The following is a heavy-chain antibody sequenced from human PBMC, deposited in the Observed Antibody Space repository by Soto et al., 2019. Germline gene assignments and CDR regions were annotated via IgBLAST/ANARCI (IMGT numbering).Heavy chain of an antibody. CDR3: ARGGYCTNGVCSRPVDY. Sequence: KPSETLSLTCTVSGGSISSGDYYWSWIRHPPGKGLEWIGYIYYSGSTYYNPSLKSRVTISVDTSKNQFSLKLSSVTAADTAVYYCARGGYCTNGVCSRPVDYWGQGTLVTVSS. CDR2: IYYSGST. J-gene: IGHJ4*02. D-gene: IGHD2-8*01. V-gene: IGHV4-30-4*01. CDR1: GGSISSGDYY.